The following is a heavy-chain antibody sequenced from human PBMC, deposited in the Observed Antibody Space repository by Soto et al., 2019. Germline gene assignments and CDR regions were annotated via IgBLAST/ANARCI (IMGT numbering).Heavy chain of an antibody. V-gene: IGHV4-59*01. J-gene: IGHJ4*02. CDR2: IYYSGST. CDR3: ARDLPSDN. Sequence: PSETLSLTCTVSGGSISSYYWSWIRQPPGKGLEWIGYIYYSGSTNYNPSLKSRINISVDTSKNQFSLSLSSVTAADTAIYYCARDLPSDNWGQGTLVTVSS. CDR1: GGSISSYY.